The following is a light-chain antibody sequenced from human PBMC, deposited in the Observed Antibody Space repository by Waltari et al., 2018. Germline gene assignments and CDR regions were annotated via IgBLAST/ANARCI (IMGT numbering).Light chain of an antibody. CDR2: KGN. CDR1: SGSLSTTSY. V-gene: IGLV8-61*01. Sequence: QTVVTQEPSLSVSHGGTVTLTCTLSSGSLSTTSYATWYQQTPGQAPRTLVYKGNSRSSGVPDRFSGSILGNKAALTITGAQADDECDYYCSLYMGSGIWVFGGGTKLTVL. CDR3: SLYMGSGIWV. J-gene: IGLJ3*02.